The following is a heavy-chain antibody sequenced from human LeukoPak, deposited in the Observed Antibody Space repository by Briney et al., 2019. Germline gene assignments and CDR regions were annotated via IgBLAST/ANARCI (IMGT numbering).Heavy chain of an antibody. CDR3: AKGYYGSGSYGWFDY. CDR2: ISGSGGST. D-gene: IGHD3-10*01. V-gene: IGHV3-23*01. J-gene: IGHJ4*02. CDR1: GFTFSSYA. Sequence: GGSLRLSCAASGFTFSSYAMSWVRQAPGKGLEWVSAISGSGGSTYYADSVKGRFTISRDDSKNTLYLQMNSLRAEDTAVYYCAKGYYGSGSYGWFDYWGQGTLVTVSS.